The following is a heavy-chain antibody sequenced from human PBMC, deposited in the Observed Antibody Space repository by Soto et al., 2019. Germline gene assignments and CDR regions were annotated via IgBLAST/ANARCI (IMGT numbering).Heavy chain of an antibody. CDR1: GCSISSYD. CDR3: ARGTPDYYDSSGYHDY. J-gene: IGHJ4*02. D-gene: IGHD3-22*01. CDR2: IYYSGST. V-gene: IGHV4-59*01. Sequence: SETLSLTCTVSGCSISSYDWSWIRQPPGKGLEWIGYIYYSGSTNYNPSLKSRVTISVDTSKNQFSLKLSSVTAADTAVYYCARGTPDYYDSSGYHDYWGQGTLVTVSS.